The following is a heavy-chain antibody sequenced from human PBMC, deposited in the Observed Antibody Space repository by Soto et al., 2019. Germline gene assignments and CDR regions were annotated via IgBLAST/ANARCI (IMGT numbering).Heavy chain of an antibody. CDR3: ARATGTRPHDTQFDY. J-gene: IGHJ4*02. Sequence: ASVKVSCKASGYSFTSYGISWVRQAPGQGLEWMGWISAYNGNTNYAQKLQGRVTMTTDTSTSTAYMELRSLRSDDTAVYYCARATGTRPHDTQFDYWGQGTLVTVSS. CDR1: GYSFTSYG. CDR2: ISAYNGNT. V-gene: IGHV1-18*01. D-gene: IGHD1-1*01.